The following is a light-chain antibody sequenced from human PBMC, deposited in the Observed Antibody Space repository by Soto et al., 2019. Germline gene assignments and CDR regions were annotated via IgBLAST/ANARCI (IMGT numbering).Light chain of an antibody. Sequence: DIHMTQSPSSLSAPLGDRVTITFRASQSISSYLNWYQQKPGKAPKLLIYAASSLQSGVPSRFSGSRSGTEFTLTVSSLQPDDFATYYCQQYNDSFPITFGQGTRRRL. CDR1: QSISSY. CDR3: QQYNDSFPIT. V-gene: IGKV1-39*01. CDR2: AAS. J-gene: IGKJ5*01.